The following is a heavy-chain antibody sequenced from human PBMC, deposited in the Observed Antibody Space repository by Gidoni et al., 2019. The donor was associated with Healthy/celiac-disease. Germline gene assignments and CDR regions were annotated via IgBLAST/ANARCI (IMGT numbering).Heavy chain of an antibody. CDR2: IRSKAYGGTT. Sequence: EVQRVESGGGLVQPGRSRRPSCKASGFTFGDYAMSWLRQAPGKGLEWVGFIRSKAYGGTTEYAASVKGRFTISREDSKSIAYLQMNSLKTEDTAVYYCTRVRIPSSTSTHTFDYWGQGTLVTVSS. J-gene: IGHJ4*02. D-gene: IGHD6-13*01. CDR3: TRVRIPSSTSTHTFDY. CDR1: GFTFGDYA. V-gene: IGHV3-49*03.